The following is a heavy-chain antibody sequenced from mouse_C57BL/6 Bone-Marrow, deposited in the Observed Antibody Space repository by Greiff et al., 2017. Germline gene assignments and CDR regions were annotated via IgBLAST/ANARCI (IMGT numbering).Heavy chain of an antibody. Sequence: EVHLVESGGGLVQPGGSLKLSCAASGFTFSDYYMYWVRQTPEKRLEWVAYISNGGGSTYYPDTVKGRFTISRDNAKNTLYRQMSRLKSEDTAMYYCARHQIYYGYDEIFDVWGTGTTVTVSS. J-gene: IGHJ1*03. V-gene: IGHV5-12*01. D-gene: IGHD2-2*01. CDR3: ARHQIYYGYDEIFDV. CDR2: ISNGGGST. CDR1: GFTFSDYY.